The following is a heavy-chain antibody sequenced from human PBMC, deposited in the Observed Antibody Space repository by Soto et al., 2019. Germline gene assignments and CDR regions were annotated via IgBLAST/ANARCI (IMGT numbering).Heavy chain of an antibody. V-gene: IGHV4-34*01. CDR1: GGSFSGYY. J-gene: IGHJ6*02. D-gene: IGHD6-13*01. CDR3: ARGLGYSSSWRHGYYYGIDV. Sequence: SETLSLTCAVYGGSFSGYYWSWIRQPPGKGLEWIGEINHSGSTNYNPSLKSRVTISVDTSKNQFSLKLSSVTAADTAVYYCARGLGYSSSWRHGYYYGIDVWGQGTTVTFSS. CDR2: INHSGST.